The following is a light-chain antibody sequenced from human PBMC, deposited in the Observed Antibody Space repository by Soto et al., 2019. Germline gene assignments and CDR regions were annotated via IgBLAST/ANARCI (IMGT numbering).Light chain of an antibody. CDR3: QQYHSYWT. J-gene: IGKJ1*01. V-gene: IGKV1-5*01. CDR2: DAS. Sequence: DFQMTQSPSTLSASVGDRVTITCRASLNIRSRLAWFQQKPWKAPKLLIYDASSLESGVPQRFSGSGSGTVFALTISSLQTDEFSTYYCQQYHSYWTFGQGTKV. CDR1: LNIRSR.